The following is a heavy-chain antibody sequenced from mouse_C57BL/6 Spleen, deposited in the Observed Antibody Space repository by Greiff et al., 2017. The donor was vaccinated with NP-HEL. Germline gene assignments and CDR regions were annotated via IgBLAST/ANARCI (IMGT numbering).Heavy chain of an antibody. D-gene: IGHD1-1*01. CDR2: INPSNGGT. Sequence: VQLQQSGTELVKPGASVKLSCKASGYTFTSYWMHWVKQRPGQGLEWIGNINPSNGGTNYNEKFKSKATLTVDKSSSTAYMQLSSLTSEDSAVYYCARAYYYGSTWFAYWGQGTLVTVSA. CDR1: GYTFTSYW. CDR3: ARAYYYGSTWFAY. J-gene: IGHJ3*01. V-gene: IGHV1-53*01.